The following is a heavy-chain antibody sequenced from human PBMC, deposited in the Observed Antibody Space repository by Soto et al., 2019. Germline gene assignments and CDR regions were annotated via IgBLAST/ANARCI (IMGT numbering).Heavy chain of an antibody. CDR2: TRNKANSYTT. CDR1: GFTFSDHY. CDR3: ARDGLNWNPGEGYYYYYMDV. Sequence: EAQLVESGGGLVQPGGSLRLSCAASGFTFSDHYMDWVRQAPGKGLEWVGRTRNKANSYTTEYAASVKGRFTISRDDSKNSLYLQMNSLKTEDTAVYYCARDGLNWNPGEGYYYYYMDVWGKGTTVTVSS. V-gene: IGHV3-72*01. D-gene: IGHD1-20*01. J-gene: IGHJ6*03.